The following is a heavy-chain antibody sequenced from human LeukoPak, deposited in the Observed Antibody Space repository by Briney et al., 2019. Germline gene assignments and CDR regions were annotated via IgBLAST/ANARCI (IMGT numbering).Heavy chain of an antibody. CDR3: ASTYCTNGVCYKDDAFDI. V-gene: IGHV1-18*01. CDR1: GYTFTSYG. CDR2: ISACNGNT. Sequence: ASVKVSCKASGYTFTSYGISWVRQAPGQGLEWMGWISACNGNTNYAQKLQGRVTMTTDTSTSTAYMELRSLRSDDTAVYYCASTYCTNGVCYKDDAFDIWGQGTMVTVSS. D-gene: IGHD2-8*01. J-gene: IGHJ3*02.